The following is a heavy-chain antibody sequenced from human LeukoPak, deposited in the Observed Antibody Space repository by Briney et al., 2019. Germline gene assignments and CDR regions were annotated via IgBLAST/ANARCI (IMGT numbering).Heavy chain of an antibody. V-gene: IGHV3-23*01. CDR2: ISGTGYST. D-gene: IGHD2-8*01. J-gene: IGHJ4*02. CDR1: GFTFSSYW. CDR3: AKYCTNGVCYVFDS. Sequence: GGSLRLSCAASGFTFSSYWMSWVRQAPGKGLEWVSAISGTGYSTNYADSVKGRFTISRDNSKNTLYLQMNSLRAEDTALYYCAKYCTNGVCYVFDSWGQGTLVTVSS.